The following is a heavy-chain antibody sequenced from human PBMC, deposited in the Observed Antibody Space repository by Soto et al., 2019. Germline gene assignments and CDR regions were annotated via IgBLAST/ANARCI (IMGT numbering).Heavy chain of an antibody. Sequence: GASVKVSCKASGYTFTGYYMHWVRQAPGQGLEWMGWINPNSGGTNYAQKFQGWVTMTRDTSISTAYMELSRLRSDDTAVYYCARGGRNVYYYYGMDVWGQGTTVTVSS. CDR1: GYTFTGYY. J-gene: IGHJ6*02. V-gene: IGHV1-2*04. CDR2: INPNSGGT. CDR3: ARGGRNVYYYYGMDV.